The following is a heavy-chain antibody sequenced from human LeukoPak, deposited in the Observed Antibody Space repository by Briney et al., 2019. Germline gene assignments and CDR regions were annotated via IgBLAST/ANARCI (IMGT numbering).Heavy chain of an antibody. CDR1: GFTFEDYG. V-gene: IGHV3-20*01. J-gene: IGHJ4*02. Sequence: TGGSLRLSCAASGFTFEDYGMSWVRQAPGKGLEWVSGINWNGGSTGYADSVKGRFTISRDNARNSLYLQVNSLRAEDTALYHCARGLGREFDYWGQGTLVTVSS. CDR2: INWNGGST. CDR3: ARGLGREFDY.